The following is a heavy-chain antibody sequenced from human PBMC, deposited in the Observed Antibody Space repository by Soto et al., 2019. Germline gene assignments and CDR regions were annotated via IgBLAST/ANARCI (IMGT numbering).Heavy chain of an antibody. D-gene: IGHD3-3*01. CDR1: GGSISSSSYY. J-gene: IGHJ6*02. CDR3: ARHPSTFGVVIGHYYGMDV. Sequence: SETLSLTCTVSGGSISSSSYYWGWIRQPPGKGLEWIGSIYYSGSTYYNPSLKSRVTISVDTSKNQFSLKLSSVTAADTAVYYCARHPSTFGVVIGHYYGMDVWGQGTTVTVSS. CDR2: IYYSGST. V-gene: IGHV4-39*01.